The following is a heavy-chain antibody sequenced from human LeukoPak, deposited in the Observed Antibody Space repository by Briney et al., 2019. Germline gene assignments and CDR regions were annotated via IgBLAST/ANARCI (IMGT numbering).Heavy chain of an antibody. CDR3: AKGPDIVVVPAAIYFDY. V-gene: IGHV3-23*01. CDR1: GFTFSSYA. J-gene: IGHJ4*02. CDR2: ISGSGGST. D-gene: IGHD2-2*02. Sequence: QPGGSLRLSCAASGFTFSSYAMSWVRQAPGKGLEWVSAISGSGGSTYYADSVKGRFTISRDNSKNTLYLQMNSLRAEDTAVYYCAKGPDIVVVPAAIYFDYWGQGTLVTVSS.